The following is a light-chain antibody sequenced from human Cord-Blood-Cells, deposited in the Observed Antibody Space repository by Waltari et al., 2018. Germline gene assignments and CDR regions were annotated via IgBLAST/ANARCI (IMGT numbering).Light chain of an antibody. CDR3: QQYYSTPQA. Sequence: DIVMTQSPDSLAVSLGVRATINCKSSQSVLYSSNNKNYLVWYQQKPGQPPKLLIYWASTRESGVPDRFSGSGSGTDFTLTISSLQAEDVAVYYCQQYYSTPQAFGQGTKLEIK. CDR1: QSVLYSSNNKNY. V-gene: IGKV4-1*01. CDR2: WAS. J-gene: IGKJ2*01.